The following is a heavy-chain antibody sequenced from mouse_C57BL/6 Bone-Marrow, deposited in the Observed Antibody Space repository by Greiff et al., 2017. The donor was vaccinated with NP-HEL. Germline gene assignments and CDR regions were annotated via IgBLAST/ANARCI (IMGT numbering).Heavy chain of an antibody. Sequence: EVKVVESGPELVKPGASVKISCKASGYSFTDYNMNWVKQSNGKSLEWIGVINPNYGTTSYNQKFKGKATLTVDQSSSTAYMQLNSLTSEDSAVYYCARAYYSIKFAYWGQGTLVTVSA. CDR3: ARAYYSIKFAY. D-gene: IGHD2-5*01. V-gene: IGHV1-39*01. CDR2: INPNYGTT. CDR1: GYSFTDYN. J-gene: IGHJ3*01.